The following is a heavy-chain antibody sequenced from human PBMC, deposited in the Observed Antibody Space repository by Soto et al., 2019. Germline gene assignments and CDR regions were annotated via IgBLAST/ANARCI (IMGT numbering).Heavy chain of an antibody. CDR1: GYTFTSYD. CDR2: MNPNSGNT. Sequence: ASVKVSCKASGYTFTSYDINWVRQATGQGLEWMGWMNPNSGNTGYAQKFQGRVTMTRNTSTSTAYMELSSLRSEDTAVYYCARGKSSGWYKALYYYYYGMDVWGQGTTVTVSS. D-gene: IGHD6-19*01. J-gene: IGHJ6*02. V-gene: IGHV1-8*01. CDR3: ARGKSSGWYKALYYYYYGMDV.